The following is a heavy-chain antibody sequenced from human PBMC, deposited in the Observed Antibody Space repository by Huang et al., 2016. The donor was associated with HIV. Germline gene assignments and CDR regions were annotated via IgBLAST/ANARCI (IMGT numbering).Heavy chain of an antibody. D-gene: IGHD6-13*01. J-gene: IGHJ4*02. Sequence: QLQLQESGPGQVKPSETLSLTCTVSGDFISSTNYYWGWIRQSPGKGLEWVGSVYQSGSTNYNPSLKIRVTLSVDTSRNHFSLRLNSVTAADTAVYYCASQHIGAAATWFWGRGSQVAVSS. V-gene: IGHV4-39*01. CDR2: VYQSGST. CDR1: GDFISSTNYY. CDR3: ASQHIGAAATWF.